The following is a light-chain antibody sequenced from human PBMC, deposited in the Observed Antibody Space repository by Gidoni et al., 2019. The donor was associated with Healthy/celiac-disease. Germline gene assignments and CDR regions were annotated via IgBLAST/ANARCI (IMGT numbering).Light chain of an antibody. CDR1: QSISIW. J-gene: IGKJ1*01. CDR3: QQYNSYPLA. Sequence: DIQMHHSRSTLSTSVGDRVSITCRASQSISIWLAWYQQKPGKAPKLLIYKASSLESGVPSRFSGSGSWTEFTHTIRRLQPHHFANYYCQQYNSYPLAFGQGTKVEIK. V-gene: IGKV1-5*03. CDR2: KAS.